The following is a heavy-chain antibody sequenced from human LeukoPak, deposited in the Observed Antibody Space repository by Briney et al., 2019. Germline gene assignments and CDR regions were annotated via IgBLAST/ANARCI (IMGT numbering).Heavy chain of an antibody. CDR3: ARRVRGYSGSGGWFDP. D-gene: IGHD5-12*01. V-gene: IGHV4-59*12. CDR1: GGSISTYY. CDR2: IYHSGST. J-gene: IGHJ5*02. Sequence: PSETLSLTCTVSGGSISTYYWSWIRQPPGKGLEWIGYIYHSGSTKYNPSLKSRVTISVDTSKNQFSLKLSSVTAADTAVYYCARRVRGYSGSGGWFDPWGQGTLVTVSS.